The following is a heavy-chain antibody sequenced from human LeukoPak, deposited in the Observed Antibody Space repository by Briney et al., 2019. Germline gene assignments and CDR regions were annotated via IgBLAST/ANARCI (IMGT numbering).Heavy chain of an antibody. D-gene: IGHD3-10*01. V-gene: IGHV3-23*01. J-gene: IGHJ4*02. CDR2: ISCSGGIT. CDR3: AKDMVPGVG. Sequence: LEWVSCISCSGGITYYADSVKGRFTTSRDNSKNTLYLQMNGLRAEDTAVYYCAKDMVPGVGWGQGTLVTVSS.